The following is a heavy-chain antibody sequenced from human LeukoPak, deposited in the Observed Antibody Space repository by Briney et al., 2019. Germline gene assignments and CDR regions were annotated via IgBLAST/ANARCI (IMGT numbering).Heavy chain of an antibody. J-gene: IGHJ4*02. Sequence: SQTLSLTCTVSGGSISSGDYYWSWIRQPPGKGLEWIGYIYYSGSTYYNPSLKSRVTISVDTSKNQFTLKLSSVTAADTAVYYCARDLTGYSYGYGGDYWGQGTLVTVSS. CDR2: IYYSGST. CDR3: ARDLTGYSYGYGGDY. D-gene: IGHD5-18*01. CDR1: GGSISSGDYY. V-gene: IGHV4-30-4*01.